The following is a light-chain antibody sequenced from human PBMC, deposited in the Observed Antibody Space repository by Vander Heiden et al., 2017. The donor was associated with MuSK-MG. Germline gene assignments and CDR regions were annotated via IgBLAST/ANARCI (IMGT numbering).Light chain of an antibody. J-gene: IGKJ5*01. V-gene: IGKV3-15*01. CDR2: DAS. Sequence: PPSPPVAPGENGTTSCRRGQSVSSNLAGYQQKHGEAPRHLIFDASTRAPGIPARFSSGGSGRTFTLTISSLQSEEVAVYYYQQNNNWAITFGQGTQLDIK. CDR3: QQNNNWAIT. CDR1: QSVSSN.